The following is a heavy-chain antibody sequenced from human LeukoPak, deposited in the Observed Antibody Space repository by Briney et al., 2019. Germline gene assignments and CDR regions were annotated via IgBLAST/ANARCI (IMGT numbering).Heavy chain of an antibody. D-gene: IGHD5-18*01. Sequence: PGESLKISCKGSGYSFTRYWIGWVRQMPGKGLEWMGLIYPGDSDTRYSPSFQGQVNISADKSISTAYLQWSSLKASDTAIYYCARRGYSLAYYFDYWGQGSLVTVSS. V-gene: IGHV5-51*01. CDR3: ARRGYSLAYYFDY. CDR1: GYSFTRYW. CDR2: IYPGDSDT. J-gene: IGHJ4*02.